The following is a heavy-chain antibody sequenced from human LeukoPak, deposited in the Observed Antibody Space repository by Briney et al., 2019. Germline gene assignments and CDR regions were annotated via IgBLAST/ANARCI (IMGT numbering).Heavy chain of an antibody. CDR2: IKQDGSEK. Sequence: PGGSLRLSCAASGFTFSSYWMSWVRQAPGKGLEWVANIKQDGSEKYYVDSVKGRFTISRDNAKNSLYLQMNSLRVEDTTVYFCARVSGGTNYYHYYGMDVWGQGTTVTVSS. CDR3: ARVSGGTNYYHYYGMDV. CDR1: GFTFSSYW. J-gene: IGHJ6*02. D-gene: IGHD1-26*01. V-gene: IGHV3-7*01.